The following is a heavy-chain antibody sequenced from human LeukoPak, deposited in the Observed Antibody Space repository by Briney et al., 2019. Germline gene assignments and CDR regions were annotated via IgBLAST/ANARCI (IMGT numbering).Heavy chain of an antibody. V-gene: IGHV4-39*01. CDR3: ARQGGELLFALWDY. CDR2: IYYSGST. Sequence: SETLSLTCTVSGGSVSSGSYYWSWIRQPPGKGLEWIGSIYYSGSTYYNPSLKSRVTISVDTSKNQFSLKLSSVTAADTAVYYCARQGGELLFALWDYWGQGTLVTVSS. D-gene: IGHD1-26*01. CDR1: GGSVSSGSYY. J-gene: IGHJ4*02.